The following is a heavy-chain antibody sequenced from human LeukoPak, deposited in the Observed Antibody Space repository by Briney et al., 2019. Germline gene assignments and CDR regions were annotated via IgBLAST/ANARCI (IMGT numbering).Heavy chain of an antibody. J-gene: IGHJ4*02. CDR1: GFTFSGSA. V-gene: IGHV3-73*01. D-gene: IGHD3-22*01. Sequence: PGGSLGLSCAASGFTFSGSAMHWVRQASGKGLEWVGRIRSKANSYATAYAASVKGRFTISRDDSKNTAYLQMNSLKTEDTAVYYCTRLPIYDSSGYVDYWGQGTLVTVSS. CDR3: TRLPIYDSSGYVDY. CDR2: IRSKANSYAT.